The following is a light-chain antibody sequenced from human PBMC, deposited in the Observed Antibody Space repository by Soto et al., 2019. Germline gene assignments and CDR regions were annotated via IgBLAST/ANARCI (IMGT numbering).Light chain of an antibody. CDR3: QQLNSDWYA. CDR2: GAS. V-gene: IGKV1-9*01. J-gene: IGKJ2*01. CDR1: QGISTY. Sequence: DIQLTQSPSFLSASVGDRVTITCRACQGISTYLAWYLQRPGKAPKLLIYGASTLQSGVPSRFSGSGSGTEFTLTISSLQPEDFGTYYCQQLNSDWYAFGQGTKLEIK.